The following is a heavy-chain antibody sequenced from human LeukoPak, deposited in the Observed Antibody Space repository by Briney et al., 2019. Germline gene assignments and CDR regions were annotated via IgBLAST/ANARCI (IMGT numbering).Heavy chain of an antibody. CDR2: IYYSGST. J-gene: IGHJ4*02. CDR1: GGSISSYY. D-gene: IGHD4-11*01. Sequence: SETLSLTCTVSGGSISSYYWSWIRQPPGKGLEWIGYIYYSGSTNYNPSLKSRVTISVDTSKNQFSLKLSSVTAADTAVYYCARDYSNYDPYFDYWGQGTLVTVSS. CDR3: ARDYSNYDPYFDY. V-gene: IGHV4-59*01.